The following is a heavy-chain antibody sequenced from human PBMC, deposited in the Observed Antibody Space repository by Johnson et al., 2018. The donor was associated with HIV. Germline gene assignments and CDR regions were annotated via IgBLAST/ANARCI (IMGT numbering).Heavy chain of an antibody. J-gene: IGHJ3*02. CDR1: GLTFSSNY. D-gene: IGHD3-10*01. CDR3: ARGVDGAFDI. CDR2: IYSGGST. Sequence: VQLVESGGGVVQPGRSLRLSCAASGLTFSSNYMNWVRQAPGKGLEWVSVIYSGGSTYYADSVKGRFTISRDNSKNTLYLQMNSLRAEDTAVYYCARGVDGAFDIWGQGTMVTVSS. V-gene: IGHV3-66*02.